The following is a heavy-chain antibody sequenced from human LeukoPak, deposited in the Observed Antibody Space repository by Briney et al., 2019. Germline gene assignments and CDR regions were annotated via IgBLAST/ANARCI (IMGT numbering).Heavy chain of an antibody. D-gene: IGHD2-15*01. J-gene: IGHJ5*02. CDR3: ARHAVCSGGSCYSP. Sequence: PSETLSLTCTVSGGSISSYYWSWIRQPPGKGLEWIGYIYYSGSTNYNPSLKSRVTISVDTSKNQFSLKLSSVTAADTAVYYCARHAVCSGGSCYSPWGQGTLVTVSS. CDR1: GGSISSYY. CDR2: IYYSGST. V-gene: IGHV4-59*08.